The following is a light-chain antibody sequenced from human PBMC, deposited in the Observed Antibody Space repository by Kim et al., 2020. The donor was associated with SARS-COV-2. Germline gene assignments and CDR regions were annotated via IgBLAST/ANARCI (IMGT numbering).Light chain of an antibody. CDR3: SSYTSSNTWV. CDR2: DVI. J-gene: IGLJ3*02. CDR1: SSDVGDYDY. V-gene: IGLV2-14*03. Sequence: QSVLTQPASVSGSPGQSITISCTGTSSDVGDYDYVSWYQHHPGKAPKLIIYDVIKRPSEISNRFSGSKSGNTASLTISGLQAEDEADYYCSSYTSSNTWVFGGGTQLTVL.